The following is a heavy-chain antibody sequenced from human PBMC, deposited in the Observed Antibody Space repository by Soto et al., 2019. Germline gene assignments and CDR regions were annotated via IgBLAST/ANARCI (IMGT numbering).Heavy chain of an antibody. CDR3: ARGTRVIPAESDFDY. D-gene: IGHD2-2*01. J-gene: IGHJ4*02. CDR1: GFTFSTYW. Sequence: GGSLRLSCAASGFTFSTYWMHWVRQAPGKGLVWVSRTNTDGSSTTYADSVEGRFTISRDNAKNTLYLKMNSLRAEDTAVYYCARGTRVIPAESDFDYWGQGTLVTVSS. CDR2: TNTDGSST. V-gene: IGHV3-74*01.